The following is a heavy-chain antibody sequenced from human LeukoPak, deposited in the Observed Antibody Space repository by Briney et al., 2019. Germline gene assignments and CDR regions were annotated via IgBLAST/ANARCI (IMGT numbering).Heavy chain of an antibody. J-gene: IGHJ5*02. CDR1: GYTFTSYD. D-gene: IGHD5-12*01. Sequence: ASVKVSCKASGYTFTSYDINWVRQAPGQGLEWMGWINPNSGGTNYAQKFQGRVIMTRDTSISTAYMELSRLRSDDTAVYYCAREEVKAGGYSGYDHPANWFDPWGQGTLVTVSS. V-gene: IGHV1-2*02. CDR3: AREEVKAGGYSGYDHPANWFDP. CDR2: INPNSGGT.